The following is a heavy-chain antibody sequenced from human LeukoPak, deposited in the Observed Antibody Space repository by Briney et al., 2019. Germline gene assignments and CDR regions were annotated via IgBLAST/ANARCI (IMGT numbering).Heavy chain of an antibody. CDR2: ISTGSSFI. CDR1: GFSFSSYS. J-gene: IGHJ4*02. CDR3: ARTDYYDKSIDY. D-gene: IGHD3-22*01. V-gene: IGHV3-21*01. Sequence: GGSLRLSCAASGFSFSSYSMNWVRQAPGKGLEWVSSISTGSSFIYYVDSVKGRFTISRDIAKNSLYLQMNSLRAEDTAVYYCARTDYYDKSIDYWGQGTLVTVSS.